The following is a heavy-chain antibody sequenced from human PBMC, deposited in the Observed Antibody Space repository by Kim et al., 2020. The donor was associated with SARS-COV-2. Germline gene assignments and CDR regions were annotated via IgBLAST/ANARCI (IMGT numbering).Heavy chain of an antibody. D-gene: IGHD5-18*01. J-gene: IGHJ6*02. CDR1: GGTFSSYA. Sequence: SVKVSCKASGGTFSSYAISWVRQAPGQGLEWMGGIIPIFGTANYAQKFQGRVTITADESTSTAYMELSSLRSEDTAVYYCARDWHTAMVTVYYGMDVWGQGTTVTVSS. CDR3: ARDWHTAMVTVYYGMDV. CDR2: IIPIFGTA. V-gene: IGHV1-69*13.